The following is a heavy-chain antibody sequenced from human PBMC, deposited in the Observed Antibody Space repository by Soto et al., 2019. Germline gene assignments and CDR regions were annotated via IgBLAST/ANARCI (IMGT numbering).Heavy chain of an antibody. CDR1: GYTCTGYY. CDR3: ARALSSGWYWFDP. CDR2: INPNSGGT. Sequence: ASVKVSCKASGYTCTGYYMHWVRQAPGQGLEWMGWINPNSGGTNYAQKFQGRVTMTRDTSISTAYMELSRLRSDDTAVYYCARALSSGWYWFDPWGQGTLVTVSS. D-gene: IGHD6-19*01. V-gene: IGHV1-2*02. J-gene: IGHJ5*02.